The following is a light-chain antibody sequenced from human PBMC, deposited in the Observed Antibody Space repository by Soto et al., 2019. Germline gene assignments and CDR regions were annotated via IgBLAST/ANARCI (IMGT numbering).Light chain of an antibody. J-gene: IGKJ5*01. V-gene: IGKV3-15*01. CDR3: QQYNNWPPIT. CDR2: GAF. CDR1: QNIKTN. Sequence: DTVLTQSPATLSVSQGERATLSCRASQNIKTNLAWYQHKPGQAPRLLIYGAFTGATGVPARFSGSGSGTEFTLTISSLQSEDFAVYYCQQYNNWPPITFGQGTRLEIK.